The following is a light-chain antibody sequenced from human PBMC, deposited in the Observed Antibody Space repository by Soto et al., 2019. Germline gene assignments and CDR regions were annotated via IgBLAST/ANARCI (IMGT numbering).Light chain of an antibody. CDR3: QKYYSTPPR. J-gene: IGKJ1*01. V-gene: IGKV4-1*01. CDR2: WAS. Sequence: DIVMTQSPDSLAVSLGERATINCKSSQSVLYSSNNKNYLAWYQQKPGQPPKLLIYWASTRESGVPDRFSGSGSGTDFPPPISSLQAEDGAVYYCQKYYSTPPRFGQGPKADIK. CDR1: QSVLYSSNNKNY.